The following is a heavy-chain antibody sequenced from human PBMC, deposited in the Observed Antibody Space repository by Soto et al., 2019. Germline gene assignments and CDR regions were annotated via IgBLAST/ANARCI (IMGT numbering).Heavy chain of an antibody. CDR2: ISYDGSNK. J-gene: IGHJ4*02. Sequence: PGGSLRLSCAASGFTFSSYGMHWVRQAPGKGLEWVAVISYDGSNKYYADSVKGRFTISRDNSKNTLYLQMNSLRAEDTAVYYCARDGDRESHRKKKRSITGILVYWGQGTLVTVSS. V-gene: IGHV3-30*03. CDR1: GFTFSSYG. CDR3: ARDGDRESHRKKKRSITGILVY. D-gene: IGHD1-20*01.